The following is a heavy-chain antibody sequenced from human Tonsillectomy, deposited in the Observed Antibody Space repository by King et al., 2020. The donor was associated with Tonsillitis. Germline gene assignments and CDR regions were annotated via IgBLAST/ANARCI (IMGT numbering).Heavy chain of an antibody. D-gene: IGHD1-26*01. CDR3: ARGKVGAPYVFDL. CDR2: IKNEGSST. Sequence: VQLVESGGGLVQPGGSLRLSCAASGFTFSSYWMHWVRKAPGKGLVWVARIKNEGSSTSYADSVKGRFTISRDSAKNTLYLQMNSLRAKDTATYYCARGKVGAPYVFDLWGQGTMVTVSS. CDR1: GFTFSSYW. V-gene: IGHV3-74*01. J-gene: IGHJ3*01.